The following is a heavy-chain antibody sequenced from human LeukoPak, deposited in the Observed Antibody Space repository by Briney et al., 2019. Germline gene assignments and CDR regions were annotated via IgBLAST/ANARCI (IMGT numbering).Heavy chain of an antibody. CDR2: INTYNGNT. V-gene: IGHV1-18*01. J-gene: IGHJ3*02. CDR1: GYTFTSYG. Sequence: GDSVKVSCKASGYTFTSYGISWVRQAPGQGLEWMGWINTYNGNTNYAQKLQGRVTMTTDTSTNTAYMELRSLRSDDTAVYYCARDYYDSSGYYYDAFDIWGQGTMVTVSS. D-gene: IGHD3-22*01. CDR3: ARDYYDSSGYYYDAFDI.